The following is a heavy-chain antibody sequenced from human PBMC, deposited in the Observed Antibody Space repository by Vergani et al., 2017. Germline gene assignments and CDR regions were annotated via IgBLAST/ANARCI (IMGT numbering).Heavy chain of an antibody. J-gene: IGHJ4*02. CDR2: IYYSGST. CDR3: GRHSGDILTGYDKWYFDY. D-gene: IGHD3-9*01. Sequence: QVQLQESGPGLVKPSETLSLTCTVSGGSISSSSYYWGWIRQPPGKGLEWIGNIYYSGSTYYNPSIKSRVTISVDTSKNQFSLKLSSVTAADTDVYYCGRHSGDILTGYDKWYFDYWGQGTLVTVSS. V-gene: IGHV4-39*01. CDR1: GGSISSSSYY.